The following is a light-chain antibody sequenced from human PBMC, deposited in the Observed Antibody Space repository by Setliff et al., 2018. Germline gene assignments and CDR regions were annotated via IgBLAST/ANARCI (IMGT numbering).Light chain of an antibody. CDR2: DVY. CDR1: SSDVGGSNY. V-gene: IGLV2-11*01. J-gene: IGLJ1*01. Sequence: ALAQPRSVSGSPGQSVSISCTGTSSDVGGSNYISWYQQHPGRAPKLMIYDVYRRPSGVPDRFSGSKSGNTASLTISGLQAEDEADYYCCSYVGSHTLRVFGTGTKGTVL. CDR3: CSYVGSHTLRV.